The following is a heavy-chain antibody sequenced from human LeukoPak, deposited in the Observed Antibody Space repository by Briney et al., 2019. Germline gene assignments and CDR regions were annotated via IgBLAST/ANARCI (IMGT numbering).Heavy chain of an antibody. D-gene: IGHD3-22*01. CDR3: AKVGYYDSSGYYYCFDY. CDR1: GFTFSSYA. V-gene: IGHV3-23*01. J-gene: IGHJ4*02. CDR2: ISGSGGST. Sequence: GGSLRLSCAASGFTFSSYAMSWVRQAPGKGLEWVSAISGSGGSTYYADSVKGRFTISRDNSKNTLYLQMNSLRAEDTAVYYCAKVGYYDSSGYYYCFDYWGQGTLVTVSS.